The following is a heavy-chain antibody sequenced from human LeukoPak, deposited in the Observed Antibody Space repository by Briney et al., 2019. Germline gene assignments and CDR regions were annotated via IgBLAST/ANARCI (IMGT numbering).Heavy chain of an antibody. J-gene: IGHJ4*02. CDR3: ATEGRRYSGYGGVGY. CDR1: GYTLTELS. V-gene: IGHV1-24*01. Sequence: GASVNVSCKVSGYTLTELSMHWVRQAPGKGLEWMGGFDPEDGETIYAQKFQGRVTMTEDTSTDTAYMELSSLRSEDTAVYYCATEGRRYSGYGGVGYWGQGTLVTVSS. D-gene: IGHD5-12*01. CDR2: FDPEDGET.